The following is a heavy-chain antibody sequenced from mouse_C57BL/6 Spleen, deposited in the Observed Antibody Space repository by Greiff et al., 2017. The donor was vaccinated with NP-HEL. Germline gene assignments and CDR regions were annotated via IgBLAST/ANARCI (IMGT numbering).Heavy chain of an antibody. V-gene: IGHV3-6*01. Sequence: ESGPGLVKPSQSLSLTCSVTGYSITSGYYWNWIRQFPGNKLEWMGYISYDGSNNYNPSLKNRISITRDTSKNQFFLKLNSVTTEDTATYYCARGGSSYRAMDYWGQGTSVTVSS. CDR2: ISYDGSN. J-gene: IGHJ4*01. CDR1: GYSITSGYY. D-gene: IGHD1-1*01. CDR3: ARGGSSYRAMDY.